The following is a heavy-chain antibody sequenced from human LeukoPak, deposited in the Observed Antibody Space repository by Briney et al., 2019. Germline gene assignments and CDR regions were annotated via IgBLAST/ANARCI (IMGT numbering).Heavy chain of an antibody. CDR1: GYTVSSYY. CDR2: INPSGSST. CDR3: ARDGGSHDY. V-gene: IGHV1-46*01. Sequence: ASVKVSCKASGYTVSSYYMHWVRQAPGQGLEWMGIINPSGSSTSYAQKFQGRVTMTRDTSTSTVYMELSSLRSEDTAVYYCARDGGSHDYWGQGTLVTVSS. J-gene: IGHJ4*02. D-gene: IGHD1-26*01.